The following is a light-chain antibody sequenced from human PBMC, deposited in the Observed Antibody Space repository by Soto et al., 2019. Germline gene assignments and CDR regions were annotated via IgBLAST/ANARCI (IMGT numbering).Light chain of an antibody. CDR3: QQDNSYSKT. V-gene: IGKV3-15*01. CDR2: GAS. CDR1: QSVSSN. J-gene: IGKJ1*01. Sequence: EIVMTQSPATLSVSPGERATLSCRASQSVSSNLAWYQQKPGQTPRLLIYGASTRATGIPARFGGSGSGKDFTLTISSQDPDDFASYYCQQDNSYSKTFGQGTKV.